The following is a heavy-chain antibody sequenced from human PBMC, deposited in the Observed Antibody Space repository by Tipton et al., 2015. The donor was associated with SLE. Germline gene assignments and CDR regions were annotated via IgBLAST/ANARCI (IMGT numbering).Heavy chain of an antibody. D-gene: IGHD1-14*01. CDR2: VYLSGST. CDR3: ARHHLLIEPWFDP. V-gene: IGHV4-38-2*02. CDR1: GNSITSSHY. J-gene: IGHJ5*02. Sequence: TLSLTCSVYGNSITSSHYWGWIRQHPGKGLEWIANVYLSGSTHYNPSLKSRVTISIDTPKNQFSLRLSSVTAADTAVYYCARHHLLIEPWFDPWGQGILVTVSS.